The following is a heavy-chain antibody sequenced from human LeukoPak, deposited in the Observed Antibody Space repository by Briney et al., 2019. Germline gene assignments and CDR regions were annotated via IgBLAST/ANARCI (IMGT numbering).Heavy chain of an antibody. CDR1: GGSISSSNYY. J-gene: IGHJ6*03. CDR2: IYYSGST. D-gene: IGHD3-10*01. CDR3: ARVYGSGSYYNGYYYYYMDV. V-gene: IGHV4-39*07. Sequence: SETLSLTCTVSGGSISSSNYYWGWIRQPPGKGLEWIGSIYYSGSTYYSPSLKSRVTISVDTSKNQFSLKLSSVTAADTAVYYCARVYGSGSYYNGYYYYYMDVWGKGTTVTISS.